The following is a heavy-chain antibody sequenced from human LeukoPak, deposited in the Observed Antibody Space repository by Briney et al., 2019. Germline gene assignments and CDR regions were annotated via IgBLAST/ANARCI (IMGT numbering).Heavy chain of an antibody. Sequence: ASVKVSCKATGFTFTNYDINWVRQATGQGLEWMGIINPSGGSTSYAQKFQGRVTMTRDTSTSTVYMELSSLRSEDTAVYYCARGWDYDILTGYHYYFDYWGQGTLVTVSS. V-gene: IGHV1-46*01. CDR2: INPSGGST. D-gene: IGHD3-9*01. CDR3: ARGWDYDILTGYHYYFDY. J-gene: IGHJ4*02. CDR1: GFTFTNYD.